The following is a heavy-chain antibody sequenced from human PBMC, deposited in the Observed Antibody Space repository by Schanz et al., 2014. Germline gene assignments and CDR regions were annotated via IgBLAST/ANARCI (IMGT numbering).Heavy chain of an antibody. Sequence: QVQLVQSGAEVKKPGASVKVSCKASGYTFVSYSMHWVRQAPGQGLEWMGIINPSGGGTSYALRFQDRVAVTRDTSRSTVYMELRNLRSDDTAVYYCARAKRFGDMDVWGQGTTVTGSS. CDR2: INPSGGGT. V-gene: IGHV1-46*01. CDR1: GYTFVSYS. J-gene: IGHJ6*02. CDR3: ARAKRFGDMDV. D-gene: IGHD3-10*01.